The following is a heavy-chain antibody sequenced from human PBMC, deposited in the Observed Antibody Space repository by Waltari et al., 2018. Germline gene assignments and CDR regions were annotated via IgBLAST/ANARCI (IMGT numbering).Heavy chain of an antibody. CDR2: ISSSSSNI. J-gene: IGHJ4*02. D-gene: IGHD2-2*01. CDR3: ASCPLYQLHYYFDY. Sequence: EVQLVESGGGLVQPGGSLRLSCAASGFTFSSYSMNWVRQAPGKGLEWDSYISSSSSNIYYADSVKGRFTISRDNAKNSLYLQMNSLRAEDTAVYYCASCPLYQLHYYFDYWGQGTLVTVSS. CDR1: GFTFSSYS. V-gene: IGHV3-48*04.